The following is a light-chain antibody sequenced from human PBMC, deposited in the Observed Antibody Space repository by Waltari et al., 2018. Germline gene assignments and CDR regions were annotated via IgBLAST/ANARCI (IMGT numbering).Light chain of an antibody. V-gene: IGLV2-23*02. CDR1: SSDVGNFNF. CDR2: EVS. CDR3: CSYAGSRTYV. J-gene: IGLJ1*01. Sequence: QSALTQPASVSGSPGQSITISCTGTSSDVGNFNFVSWYQQHPGKVPKLIIYEVSKRPSGVSNHFSGSKSGNTASLTVSGLRAEDEADYYCCSYAGSRTYVFGTGTKVTVL.